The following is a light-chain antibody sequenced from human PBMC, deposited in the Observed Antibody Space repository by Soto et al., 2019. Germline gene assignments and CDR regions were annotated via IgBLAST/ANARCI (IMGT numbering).Light chain of an antibody. CDR2: DTS. Sequence: QAVVTQEPSLTVSPGGTMILTCGSSTGAVTSGHYPYWFQQKPGQAPRTLIYDTSNKQSWTPARFSGSLLWGKAALTLSGAQPEDEADYYCSLSSSGVVVIGGGTKLTVL. CDR1: TGAVTSGHY. J-gene: IGLJ2*01. V-gene: IGLV7-46*01. CDR3: SLSSSGVVV.